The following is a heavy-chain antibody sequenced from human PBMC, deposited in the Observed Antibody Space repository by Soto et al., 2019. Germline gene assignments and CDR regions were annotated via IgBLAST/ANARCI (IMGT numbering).Heavy chain of an antibody. V-gene: IGHV5-51*01. CDR3: ARPGSDYHDSSGALQPGFAY. D-gene: IGHD3-22*01. CDR2: IYPANSDT. J-gene: IGHJ4*02. CDR1: GYSFSSYW. Sequence: GESLKISCKGSGYSFSSYWIGWVRQMPGKGLEWMGIIYPANSDTRYSPSFQGQVTISADKSISTAYLQWSSLKASDTAMYYCARPGSDYHDSSGALQPGFAYWGQGTQVTVS.